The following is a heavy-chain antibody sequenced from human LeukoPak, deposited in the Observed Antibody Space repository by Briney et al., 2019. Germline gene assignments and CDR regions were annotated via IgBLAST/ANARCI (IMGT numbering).Heavy chain of an antibody. CDR2: IKEDGSEK. V-gene: IGHV3-7*01. J-gene: IGHJ4*02. CDR3: ARKDSSPRTFDY. Sequence: GGSLRLSRAASGFSFSSYWMSWVRQAPGKGLEWVAKIKEDGSEKNYVDSVKGRFTISRDNAKNSLYLQMNSLRAEDTAVYYCARKDSSPRTFDYWGQGTLVTVSS. CDR1: GFSFSSYW. D-gene: IGHD3-22*01.